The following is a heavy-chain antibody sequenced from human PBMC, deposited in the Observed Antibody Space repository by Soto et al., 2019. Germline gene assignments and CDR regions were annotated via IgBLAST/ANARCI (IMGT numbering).Heavy chain of an antibody. Sequence: GASVKVSCKASGYTFTSYGISWVRQAPGQGLEWMGWISAYNGNTNYAQKLQGRVTMTTDTSTSTAYMELRSLRSDDTAVYYCARMNSNPTSLFWYGMDVWGQGTTVTVSS. J-gene: IGHJ6*02. D-gene: IGHD4-4*01. CDR1: GYTFTSYG. CDR3: ARMNSNPTSLFWYGMDV. V-gene: IGHV1-18*01. CDR2: ISAYNGNT.